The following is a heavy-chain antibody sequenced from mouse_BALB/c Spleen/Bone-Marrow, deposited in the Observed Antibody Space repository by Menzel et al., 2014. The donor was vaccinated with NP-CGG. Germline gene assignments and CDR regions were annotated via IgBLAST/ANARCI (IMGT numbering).Heavy chain of an antibody. CDR1: GFTFTSYY. J-gene: IGHJ2*01. V-gene: IGHV1S56*01. CDR3: AREANWNFDY. D-gene: IGHD4-1*01. CDR2: IYPGNVNT. Sequence: QVQLQQSGPELVKPGASVRISCKAAGFTFTSYYIHWVKQRPGQGLEWIGWIYPGNVNTEYNEKFKGKATLTADKSSSTAYIQLSSLTSEDSAVYFCAREANWNFDYWGQGTTLTVSS.